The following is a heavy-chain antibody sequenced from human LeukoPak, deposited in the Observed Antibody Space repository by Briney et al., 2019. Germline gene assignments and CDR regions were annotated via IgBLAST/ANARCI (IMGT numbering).Heavy chain of an antibody. V-gene: IGHV3-30*02. J-gene: IGHJ4*02. CDR1: GFMFGNYG. CDR3: AKDPCSSTTCYASLNY. D-gene: IGHD2-2*01. Sequence: PGGSLRLSCAASGFMFGNYGMHWVRQAPGKGLEWVAHIRYDGSNKDYADSAKGRFTISRDNSKNTLYLQMGSLRAGDTAVYYCAKDPCSSTTCYASLNYWGQGTLVTVSS. CDR2: IRYDGSNK.